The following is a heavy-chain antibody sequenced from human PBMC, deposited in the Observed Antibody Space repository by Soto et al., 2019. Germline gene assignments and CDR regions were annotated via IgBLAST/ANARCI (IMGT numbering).Heavy chain of an antibody. CDR2: IYWDDNK. D-gene: IGHD3-10*01. CDR1: GFSLTTSGVG. Sequence: GPTLVNPTQTLTLTCTFSGFSLTTSGVGVGWFRQPPGKALEWLTVIYWDDNKRYSPPLNSRLTVTKDTSKNQVVLTMTNMDPVDTATYYCAHRRVAASGFDPWGQGTLVTVSS. CDR3: AHRRVAASGFDP. V-gene: IGHV2-5*02. J-gene: IGHJ5*02.